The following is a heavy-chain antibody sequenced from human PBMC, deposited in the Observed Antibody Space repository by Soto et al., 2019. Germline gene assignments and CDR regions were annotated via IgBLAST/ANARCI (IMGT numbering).Heavy chain of an antibody. CDR3: ASAGAPPIAARPGAYYYYGMDV. CDR2: IYYSGST. V-gene: IGHV4-59*01. J-gene: IGHJ6*02. Sequence: EILYLVVTFSGISISRYCWSWVRQAPGKGVEWIGYIYYSGSTNYNPSLKSRVTISVDTSNNQFSLKLSSVTPADTAVYYCASAGAPPIAARPGAYYYYGMDVWGQGTTVTVSS. D-gene: IGHD6-6*01. CDR1: GISISRYC.